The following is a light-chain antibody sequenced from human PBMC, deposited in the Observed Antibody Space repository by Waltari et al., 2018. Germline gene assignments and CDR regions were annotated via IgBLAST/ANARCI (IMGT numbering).Light chain of an antibody. CDR2: GAS. J-gene: IGLJ1*01. CDR1: SSDVGGYNY. Sequence: QSALTQPASVSGSPGQSITISCTGTSSDVGGYNYVSWYQQYTGKAPQLMIYGASYRPSGFPNRCSGSKSGNTATLAISGLQAEDEADYYCSSYTSTKTGVFGTGTKVTVL. CDR3: SSYTSTKTGV. V-gene: IGLV2-14*01.